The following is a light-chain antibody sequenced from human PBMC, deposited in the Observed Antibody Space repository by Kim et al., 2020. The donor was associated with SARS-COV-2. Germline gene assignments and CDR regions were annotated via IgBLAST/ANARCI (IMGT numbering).Light chain of an antibody. CDR2: DAS. J-gene: IGKJ1*01. V-gene: IGKV3-11*01. CDR3: QQRSNWPRT. CDR1: RGVTSS. Sequence: LSPGKRAPPSCRASRGVTSSLAWYQQKPGQAPRLLIYDASNRATGIPARISGSGSGTDFTLTISSLEPEDFAIYYCQQRSNWPRTFGQGTKVDIK.